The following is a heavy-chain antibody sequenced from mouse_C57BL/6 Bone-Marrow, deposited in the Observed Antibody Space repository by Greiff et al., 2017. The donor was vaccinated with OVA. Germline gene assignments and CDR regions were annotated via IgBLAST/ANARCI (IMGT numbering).Heavy chain of an antibody. CDR3: AREGFTTVVATDWYFDV. Sequence: EVKLQESGPELVKPGASVKIPCKASGYTFTDYNMDWVKQSHGKSLEWIGDINPNNGGTIYNQKFKGKATLTVDKSSSTAYMELRSLTSEDTAVYYCAREGFTTVVATDWYFDVWGTGTTVTVSS. CDR2: INPNNGGT. D-gene: IGHD1-1*01. CDR1: GYTFTDYN. J-gene: IGHJ1*03. V-gene: IGHV1-18*01.